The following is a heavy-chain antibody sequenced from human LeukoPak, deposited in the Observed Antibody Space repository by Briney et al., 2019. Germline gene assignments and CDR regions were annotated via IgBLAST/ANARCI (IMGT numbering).Heavy chain of an antibody. CDR2: INHSGST. CDR3: ARERLVPAAAYYYYYYMDV. CDR1: GGSFSGYY. Sequence: PSETLSLTCAVYGGSFSGYYWSWIRQPPGKGLEWIGEINHSGSTYYNPSLKSRVTISADTSKNQFSLKLSSVTAADTAVYYCARERLVPAAAYYYYYYMDVWGKGTTVTISS. D-gene: IGHD2-2*01. J-gene: IGHJ6*03. V-gene: IGHV4-34*01.